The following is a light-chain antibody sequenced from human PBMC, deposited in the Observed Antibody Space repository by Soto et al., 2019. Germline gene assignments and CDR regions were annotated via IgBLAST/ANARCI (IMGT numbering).Light chain of an antibody. CDR2: DVS. J-gene: IGLJ1*01. CDR1: SSDVGGYNY. CDR3: SSYTSSSTLYYF. Sequence: QSVLTQPASVSGSPGQSITISCTGTSSDVGGYNYVSWYQQHPGKAPKLMIYDVSNRPSGVSNRFSGSKSGNTASLTISGLQAKDEADYYCSSYTSSSTLYYFFGTGTKVTVL. V-gene: IGLV2-14*01.